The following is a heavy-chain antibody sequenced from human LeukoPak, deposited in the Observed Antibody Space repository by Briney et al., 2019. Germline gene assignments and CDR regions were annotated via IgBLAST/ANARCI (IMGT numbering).Heavy chain of an antibody. CDR3: ARSEGWGSPGGDDAFDI. Sequence: ASVKVSCKASGYTFTGYYMHWVRQAPGQGLEWMGWINPNSGGTNYAQKFQGRVTMTRDTSISTAYMELSRLRSDDTAVYYCARSEGWGSPGGDDAFDIWGQGTMVTVSS. J-gene: IGHJ3*02. V-gene: IGHV1-2*02. D-gene: IGHD1-26*01. CDR1: GYTFTGYY. CDR2: INPNSGGT.